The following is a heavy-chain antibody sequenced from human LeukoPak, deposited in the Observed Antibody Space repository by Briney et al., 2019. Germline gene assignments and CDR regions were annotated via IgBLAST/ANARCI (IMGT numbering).Heavy chain of an antibody. CDR3: ARTYYYDSSGYSWGFPFDY. CDR1: GGSISGYY. CDR2: IYYGGNT. D-gene: IGHD3-22*01. V-gene: IGHV4-59*01. Sequence: SETLSLTCTVSGGSISGYYWSWIRQPPGEGLEWIGNIYYGGNTNYNPSLKSRVTISIDTSKNQFSLKLSSVTAADTAVYYCARTYYYDSSGYSWGFPFDYWGQGTLVSVSS. J-gene: IGHJ4*02.